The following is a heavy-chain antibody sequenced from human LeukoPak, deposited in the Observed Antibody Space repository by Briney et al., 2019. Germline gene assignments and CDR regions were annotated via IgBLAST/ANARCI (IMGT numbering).Heavy chain of an antibody. CDR1: GFTFSSYA. J-gene: IGHJ3*02. Sequence: PGGSLRLSCADSGFTFSSYAMSWVRQAPGKGLEWVSAISGSGGSTYYADSVKGRFTISRDNSKNTLYLQMNSLRAEDTAVYYCARTVVVVAADPLDAFDIWGQGTMVTVSS. D-gene: IGHD2-15*01. V-gene: IGHV3-23*01. CDR3: ARTVVVVAADPLDAFDI. CDR2: ISGSGGST.